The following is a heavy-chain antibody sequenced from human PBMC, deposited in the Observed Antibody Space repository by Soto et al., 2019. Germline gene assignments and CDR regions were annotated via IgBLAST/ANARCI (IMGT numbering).Heavy chain of an antibody. CDR2: LDPSGLIT. Sequence: VQLEQSGAELKKPGASVYISCKSSGYPFSNFYIHWVRQAPGQGLEWLGVLDPSGLITNYAQKSQGRLSMTMDTSTATVYMQLTSLTYDDTAVYYYARDPPNWNDEYYGMDVWGQGTTVTVSS. CDR1: GYPFSNFY. J-gene: IGHJ6*01. D-gene: IGHD1-20*01. CDR3: ARDPPNWNDEYYGMDV. V-gene: IGHV1-46*01.